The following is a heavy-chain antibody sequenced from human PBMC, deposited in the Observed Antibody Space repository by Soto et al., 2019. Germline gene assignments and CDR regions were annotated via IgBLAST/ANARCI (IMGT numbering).Heavy chain of an antibody. V-gene: IGHV3-30-3*01. Sequence: PGGSLRLSCAASGFTFSSYAMHWVRQAPGKGLEWVAVISYDGSNKYYADSVKGRFTISRDNSKNTLYLQMNSLRAEDTAVYYCSRDGLHYDILTETKGPFDYWGQGTLVTVSS. D-gene: IGHD3-9*01. CDR3: SRDGLHYDILTETKGPFDY. J-gene: IGHJ4*02. CDR2: ISYDGSNK. CDR1: GFTFSSYA.